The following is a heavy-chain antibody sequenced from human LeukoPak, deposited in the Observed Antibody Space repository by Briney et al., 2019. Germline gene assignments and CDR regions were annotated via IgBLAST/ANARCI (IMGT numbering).Heavy chain of an antibody. V-gene: IGHV5-51*01. CDR3: ARHMDDFWSGPANY. D-gene: IGHD3-3*01. Sequence: GESLQISCTGSGYSFTSYWIGWVRQLPGKGLEWTGIIYPGDSDTRYSPSIQGQVTISADKTIRTAYLLWSSLKASDTAMYYCARHMDDFWSGPANYWGQGTLVTVSS. CDR1: GYSFTSYW. CDR2: IYPGDSDT. J-gene: IGHJ4*02.